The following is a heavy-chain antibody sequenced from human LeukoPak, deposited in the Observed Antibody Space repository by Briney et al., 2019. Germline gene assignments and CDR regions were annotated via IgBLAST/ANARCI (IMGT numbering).Heavy chain of an antibody. CDR3: ARYYGSGTYRLDY. D-gene: IGHD3-10*01. J-gene: IGHJ4*02. V-gene: IGHV4-59*08. CDR2: IYYSGST. CDR1: GGTIRGYY. Sequence: PSETLTLICSVSGGTIRGYYWSWVRQPPGKGLEWVAFIYYSGSTNYYPSLKSRATISVDTSKNQFSLKLDSVSAADTAVYYCARYYGSGTYRLDYWGEGALVTVSS.